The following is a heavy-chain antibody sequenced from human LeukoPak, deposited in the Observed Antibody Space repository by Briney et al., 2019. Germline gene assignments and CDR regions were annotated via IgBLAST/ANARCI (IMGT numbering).Heavy chain of an antibody. D-gene: IGHD3-10*01. Sequence: PGVPLTLSCAPSGFTFRIYAMHWARQAPGKGLVWVAVISYDGSNKYYADSVKGRFTISRDNSKNTLYLQMNSLRAEDTAVYYCARETGSSDAFDIWGQGTMVTVSS. CDR2: ISYDGSNK. CDR3: ARETGSSDAFDI. CDR1: GFTFRIYA. V-gene: IGHV3-30-3*01. J-gene: IGHJ3*02.